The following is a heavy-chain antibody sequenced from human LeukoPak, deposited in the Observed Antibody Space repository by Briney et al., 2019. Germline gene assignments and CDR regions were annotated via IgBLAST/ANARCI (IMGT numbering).Heavy chain of an antibody. CDR1: GFIFSSYA. CDR3: AKWGDYDILTGYYDSDY. V-gene: IGHV3-23*01. J-gene: IGHJ4*02. Sequence: PGGSLRLSCAASGFIFSSYAMSWVRQAPGKGLEWVSAIGGRDGGTYYADSVKGRFTVSRDDPKNTLYLQMNTLRAEDTAVYYCAKWGDYDILTGYYDSDYWGQGTLVTVSS. CDR2: IGGRDGGT. D-gene: IGHD3-9*01.